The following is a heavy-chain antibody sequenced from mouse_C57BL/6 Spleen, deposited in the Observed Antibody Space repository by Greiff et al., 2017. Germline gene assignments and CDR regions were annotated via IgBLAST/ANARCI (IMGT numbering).Heavy chain of an antibody. Sequence: DVHLVESGGGLVKPGGSLKLSCAASGFTFSSYAMSWVRPTPEKRLEWVATISDGGSYTYYPDNVKGRFTISRDNAKNNLYLQMSHLKSEDTAMYYCARSYDYDGGGFAYWGQGTLVTVSA. CDR2: ISDGGSYT. CDR3: ARSYDYDGGGFAY. J-gene: IGHJ3*01. CDR1: GFTFSSYA. V-gene: IGHV5-4*01. D-gene: IGHD2-4*01.